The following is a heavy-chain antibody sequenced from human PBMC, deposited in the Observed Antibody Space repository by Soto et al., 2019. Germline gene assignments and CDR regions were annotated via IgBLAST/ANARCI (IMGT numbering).Heavy chain of an antibody. V-gene: IGHV1-69*13. J-gene: IGHJ5*02. D-gene: IGHD2-2*01. CDR3: AREIVDDIVVVPAAMSINWFDP. CDR1: GGTFSSYA. Sequence: SVKVSCKASGGTFSSYAISWERQAPGQGLEWMGGIIPIFGTANYAQKFQGRVTITADESTSTAYMELSSLRSEDTAVYYCAREIVDDIVVVPAAMSINWFDPWGQGTLVTVSS. CDR2: IIPIFGTA.